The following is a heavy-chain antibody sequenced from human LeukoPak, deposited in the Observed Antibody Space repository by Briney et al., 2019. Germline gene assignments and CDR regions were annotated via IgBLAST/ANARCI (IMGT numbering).Heavy chain of an antibody. CDR2: ITTSGGST. CDR1: GFTFSSYS. Sequence: GGSLRLSCAASGFTFSSYSMNWVRQAPGKGLEWVSTITTSGGSTYYADSVKGRFTISRDNSKNTLYLKMNSLRAEDTAIYYCARRSYYDLDYFDYWGQGTLVTVSS. V-gene: IGHV3-23*01. J-gene: IGHJ4*02. D-gene: IGHD1-26*01. CDR3: ARRSYYDLDYFDY.